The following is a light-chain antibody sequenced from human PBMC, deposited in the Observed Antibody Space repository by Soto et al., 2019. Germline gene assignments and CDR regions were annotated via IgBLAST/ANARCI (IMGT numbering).Light chain of an antibody. CDR3: ASYAGSDNYV. J-gene: IGLJ1*01. CDR1: SGDIGGYNY. Sequence: QSALTQPPSASGSPGQSVTISCTGTSGDIGGYNYVSWFQQYPGKAPKLMIFEVDKRPAGVPDRCSGSKSGNTASLTVSGLRAEDEADYYCASYAGSDNYVFGTGTQLTVL. V-gene: IGLV2-8*01. CDR2: EVD.